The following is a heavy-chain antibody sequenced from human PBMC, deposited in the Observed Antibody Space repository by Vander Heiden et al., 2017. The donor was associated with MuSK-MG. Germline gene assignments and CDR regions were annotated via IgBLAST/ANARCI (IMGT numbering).Heavy chain of an antibody. CDR3: ARPLGTTNAFDI. Sequence: QVQLVQSGAEVQKPGASVKVSCKASGYTFTSYGINWVRQATGQGLEWMGWMNPNSGNTGYAQKFQGRVTMTRNTSITTAYMELSSLRSEDTAVYYCARPLGTTNAFDIWGQGTMVTVSS. V-gene: IGHV1-8*01. CDR1: GYTFTSYG. J-gene: IGHJ3*02. D-gene: IGHD1-1*01. CDR2: MNPNSGNT.